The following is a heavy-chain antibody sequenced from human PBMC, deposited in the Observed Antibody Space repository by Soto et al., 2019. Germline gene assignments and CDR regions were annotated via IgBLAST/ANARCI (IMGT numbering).Heavy chain of an antibody. CDR1: GFTFSSYA. CDR3: AREIFDCYGMDV. D-gene: IGHD2-15*01. V-gene: IGHV3-64*01. CDR2: ISSNGGST. Sequence: PWGSLRLSCAASGFTFSSYAMHWVRQAPGKGLEYVSVISSNGGSTYYANSVKGRFTISRDNSKNTLYLQMGSLRAEDMAVYYCAREIFDCYGMDVWGQGTTVTVSS. J-gene: IGHJ6*02.